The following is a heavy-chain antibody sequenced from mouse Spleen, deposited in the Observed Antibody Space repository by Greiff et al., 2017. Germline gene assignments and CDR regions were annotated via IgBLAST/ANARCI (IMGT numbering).Heavy chain of an antibody. CDR3: TGSSSYGYYAMDY. J-gene: IGHJ4*01. Sequence: VQLQQPGAELVMPGASVKMSCKASGYTFTDYWMHWVKQRPGQGLEWIGAIYPGNSDTSYNQKFKGKAKLTAVTSTSTAYMELSSLTNEDSAVYYCTGSSSYGYYAMDYWGQGTSVTVSS. CDR1: GYTFTDYW. CDR2: IYPGNSDT. D-gene: IGHD3-1*01. V-gene: IGHV1-5*01.